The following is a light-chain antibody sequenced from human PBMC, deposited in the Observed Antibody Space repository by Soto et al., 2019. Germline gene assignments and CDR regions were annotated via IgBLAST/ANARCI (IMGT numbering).Light chain of an antibody. Sequence: ILMTQSPASLSVAPGGTATLSCRASQSVNNNVAWYQQKPGQAPRLLIYARYTRATGVPARFSVSGSGTEFALPISSLQSEDSAVYYCQHYNNWPITFGQGTRLEVE. V-gene: IGKV3-15*01. CDR3: QHYNNWPIT. CDR2: ARY. J-gene: IGKJ5*01. CDR1: QSVNNN.